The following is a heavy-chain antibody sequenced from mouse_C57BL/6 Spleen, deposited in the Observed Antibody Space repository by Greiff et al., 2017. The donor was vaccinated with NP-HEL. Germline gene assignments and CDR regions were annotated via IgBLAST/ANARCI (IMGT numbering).Heavy chain of an antibody. V-gene: IGHV5-16*01. CDR3: ARDRGYYGSSRYYAMDY. D-gene: IGHD1-1*01. J-gene: IGHJ4*01. CDR1: GFTFSDYY. CDR2: INYDGSST. Sequence: EVQLQESEGGLVQPGSSMKLSCTASGFTFSDYYMAWVRQVPEKGLEWVANINYDGSSTYYLDSLKSRFIISRDNAKNILYLQMSSLKSEDTATYYCARDRGYYGSSRYYAMDYWGQGTSVTVSS.